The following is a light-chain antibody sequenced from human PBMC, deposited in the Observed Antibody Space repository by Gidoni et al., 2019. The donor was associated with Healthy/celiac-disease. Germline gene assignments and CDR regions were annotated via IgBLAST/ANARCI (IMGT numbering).Light chain of an antibody. V-gene: IGKV2-29*02. Sequence: DIVMTQTPLVLSVTPGQPASISCKSSQSLLHSDGNTYLYWYLQKPGQSPQLLIYEVSSRLSGVPDRFSGSGSGTDFTLKISRVEAEDVGVYYCMQGIHLPVTFGQGTRLEIK. CDR3: MQGIHLPVT. J-gene: IGKJ5*01. CDR1: QSLLHSDGNTY. CDR2: EVS.